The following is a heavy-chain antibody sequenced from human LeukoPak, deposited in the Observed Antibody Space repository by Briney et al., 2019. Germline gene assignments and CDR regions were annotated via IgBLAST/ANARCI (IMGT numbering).Heavy chain of an antibody. Sequence: GESLKISCKGSGYSFPNYWIGWVRQMPGKGLEWMGIMYPGDSDIRYSPSFQGQVTISADKSINTAYLQWSSLKASDTAMYYRARHLGLAGIDSWGQGTLVTVSS. J-gene: IGHJ4*02. CDR1: GYSFPNYW. D-gene: IGHD3-16*01. CDR3: ARHLGLAGIDS. CDR2: MYPGDSDI. V-gene: IGHV5-51*01.